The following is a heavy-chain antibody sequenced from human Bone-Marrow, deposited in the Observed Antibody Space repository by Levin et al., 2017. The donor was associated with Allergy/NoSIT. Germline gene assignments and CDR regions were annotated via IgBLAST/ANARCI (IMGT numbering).Heavy chain of an antibody. V-gene: IGHV3-72*01. CDR2: SKNKGDSYTT. Sequence: SCAAAGFRFSDYYVDWVRQAPGKGLEWVGRSKNKGDSYTTDYAASVEGRFSISRDDSKNSVYLQMRSLKTEDTAVYYCARRPNGMDVWGQGTTVTVSS. CDR1: GFRFSDYY. J-gene: IGHJ6*01. CDR3: ARRPNGMDV.